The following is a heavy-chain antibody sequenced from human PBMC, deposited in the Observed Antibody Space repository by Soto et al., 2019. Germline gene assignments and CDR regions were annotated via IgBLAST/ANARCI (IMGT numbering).Heavy chain of an antibody. D-gene: IGHD3-10*01. J-gene: IGHJ5*02. CDR1: GGSCSGYD. CDR2: INHSGST. CDR3: AREGYGLWFGPGRWFDP. Sequence: VQLQQWGAGLLKPSETLSLTCAVYGGSCSGYDWSWIRQPPGKGLEWIGEINHSGSTNYNPSLKSRVTISVDTSKNQFSLKLSSVTAADTAVYYCAREGYGLWFGPGRWFDPWGQGTLVTVSS. V-gene: IGHV4-34*01.